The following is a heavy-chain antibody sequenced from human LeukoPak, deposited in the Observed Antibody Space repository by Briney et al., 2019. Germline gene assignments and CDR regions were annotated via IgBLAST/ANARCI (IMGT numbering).Heavy chain of an antibody. D-gene: IGHD5-24*01. V-gene: IGHV4-59*01. CDR3: ARGGDGLWFDP. CDR2: IYYSGST. CDR1: GGSISSYY. J-gene: IGHJ5*02. Sequence: PSETPSLTCTVSGGSISSYYWSWIRQPPGKGLEWIGYIYYSGSTNYNPSLKSRVTISVDTSKNQFSLKLSSVTAADTAVYYCARGGDGLWFDPWGQGTLVTVSS.